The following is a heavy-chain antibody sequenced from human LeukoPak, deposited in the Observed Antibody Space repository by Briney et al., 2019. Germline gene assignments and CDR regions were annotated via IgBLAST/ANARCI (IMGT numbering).Heavy chain of an antibody. CDR1: GFTFSSYS. J-gene: IGHJ4*02. CDR2: ISSSSSYI. Sequence: GGSLRLSCAASGFTFSSYSMNWVRQAPGKGLEWVSSISSSSSYIYYADSVKGRFTISRDNAKNSLYLQMNSLRAEDTAVYYCARDAPLLYYDILAGYTTEFDYWGQGTLVTVSS. D-gene: IGHD3-9*01. V-gene: IGHV3-21*01. CDR3: ARDAPLLYYDILAGYTTEFDY.